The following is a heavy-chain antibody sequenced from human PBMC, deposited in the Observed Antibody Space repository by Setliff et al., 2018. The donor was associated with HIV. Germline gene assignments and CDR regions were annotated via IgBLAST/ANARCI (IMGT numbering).Heavy chain of an antibody. CDR3: AREAPAVVPTLLPDY. J-gene: IGHJ4*02. CDR1: GYTFTGYY. V-gene: IGHV1-2*06. Sequence: EASVKVSCKASGYTFTGYYMHRVRQAPGQGLEWMGRIYPNSGGTNYAQKFQGRVTMTRDTSISTAYMELSRLRSDDTAVYYCAREAPAVVPTLLPDYWGQGTLVTVSS. CDR2: IYPNSGGT. D-gene: IGHD6-19*01.